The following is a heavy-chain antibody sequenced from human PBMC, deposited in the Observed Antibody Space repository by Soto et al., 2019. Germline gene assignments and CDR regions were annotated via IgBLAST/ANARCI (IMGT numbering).Heavy chain of an antibody. Sequence: PSETLSLTCTVSGGSISSGGYYWSWIRQHPGKGLEWIGYIYYSGSTYYNPSLKSRVTISVDTSKNQFSLKLSSVTAADTAVYYCATSGSRGGHDYWGQGTLVTVSS. CDR1: GGSISSGGYY. CDR2: IYYSGST. CDR3: ATSGSRGGHDY. V-gene: IGHV4-31*03. J-gene: IGHJ4*02. D-gene: IGHD3-22*01.